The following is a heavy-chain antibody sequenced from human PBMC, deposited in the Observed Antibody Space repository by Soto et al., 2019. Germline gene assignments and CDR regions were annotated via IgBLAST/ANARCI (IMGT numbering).Heavy chain of an antibody. D-gene: IGHD3-22*01. Sequence: SETLSLTCAVSSYTISSRYYWGWLRQPPGKVLERIGSIYHGGSTYYNPSLNSRVTLSIDMTNNYLSLLLNSLTAADTAVYYCERVGPWVPYYYDSSPYTFETWFDPWGQGTLVTV. CDR3: ERVGPWVPYYYDSSPYTFETWFDP. V-gene: IGHV4-38-2*01. J-gene: IGHJ5*02. CDR1: SYTISSRYY. CDR2: IYHGGST.